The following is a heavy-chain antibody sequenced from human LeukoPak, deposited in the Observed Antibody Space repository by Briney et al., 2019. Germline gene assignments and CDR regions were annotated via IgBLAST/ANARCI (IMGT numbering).Heavy chain of an antibody. CDR1: GGSIRSYY. J-gene: IGHJ2*01. D-gene: IGHD3-3*01. CDR3: ARAGVVTNPNSYWYVGL. CDR2: IYYNGST. Sequence: PSETLSLTCTVSGGSIRSYYWSWIRQPPGKGLEWIGYIYYNGSTNYNPSLESRVTISVDTSKNQFSLKLNSVTAADTAVYYCARAGVVTNPNSYWYVGLWGRGTLVTVSS. V-gene: IGHV4-59*01.